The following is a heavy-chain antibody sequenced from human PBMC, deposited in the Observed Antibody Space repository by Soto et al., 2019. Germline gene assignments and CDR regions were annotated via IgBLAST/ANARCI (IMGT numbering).Heavy chain of an antibody. Sequence: PSETLSLTCTVSGGSISSGGYYWSWIRQHPGKGLAWIGYIYYSGSTYYNPSLKSRGTISVDTSKNQFSLKLSSVTAADTAVYYCASTGWQYSTNGVCADGFDMWGEGTMVNVSS. CDR3: ASTGWQYSTNGVCADGFDM. J-gene: IGHJ3*02. D-gene: IGHD2-8*01. V-gene: IGHV4-31*03. CDR2: IYYSGST. CDR1: GGSISSGGYY.